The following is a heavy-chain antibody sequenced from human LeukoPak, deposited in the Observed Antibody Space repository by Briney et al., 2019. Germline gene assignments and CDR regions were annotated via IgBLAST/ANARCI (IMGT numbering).Heavy chain of an antibody. J-gene: IGHJ4*02. V-gene: IGHV3-43D*03. CDR2: ISWDGGST. Sequence: PGGSLRLSCAASGFTLDDYAMHWVRQAPGKGLEWVSLISWDGGSTYYADSVKGRFTISRDNSKNSLYLQMNSLRAEDTALYYCAKDTQRAMMDWGQGTLVTVSS. CDR1: GFTLDDYA. D-gene: IGHD1-1*01. CDR3: AKDTQRAMMD.